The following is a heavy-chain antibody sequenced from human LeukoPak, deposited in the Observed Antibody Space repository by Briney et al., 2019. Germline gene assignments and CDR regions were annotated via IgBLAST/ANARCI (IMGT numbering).Heavy chain of an antibody. CDR2: IYHSGST. CDR1: GGSISNYY. J-gene: IGHJ4*02. CDR3: ARGHLFDY. V-gene: IGHV4-59*12. Sequence: PSETLSLTCTVSGGSISNYYWSWIRQPPGKGLEWIGEIYHSGSTNYNPSLKSRVTISVDKSKNQFSLKLSSVTAADTAVYYCARGHLFDYWGQGTLVTVSS.